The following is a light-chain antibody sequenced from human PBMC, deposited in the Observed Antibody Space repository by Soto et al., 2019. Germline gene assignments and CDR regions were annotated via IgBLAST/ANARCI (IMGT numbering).Light chain of an antibody. CDR2: GAF. Sequence: EIVLTQSPGTLSLSPGERATLSCRASQSVSSSYLVWYQQKPGQAPRLLIYGAFRRATGIPDRFSGSGSGTDFTLTISRLEPEDFAVYYCQQYGSSPPITFGQGTRLEIK. CDR1: QSVSSSY. J-gene: IGKJ5*01. V-gene: IGKV3-20*01. CDR3: QQYGSSPPIT.